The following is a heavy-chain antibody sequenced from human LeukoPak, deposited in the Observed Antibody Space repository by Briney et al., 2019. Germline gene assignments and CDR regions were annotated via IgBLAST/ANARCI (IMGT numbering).Heavy chain of an antibody. CDR2: ISSSSSTI. D-gene: IGHD2-15*01. CDR1: GFTFSSYS. CDR3: ARETCSGGSCYYYYFDY. V-gene: IGHV3-48*04. Sequence: GGSLRLSCAASGFTFSSYSMNWVRKAPGKGLEWVSYISSSSSTIYYADSVKGRFTISRDNAKNSLYLQMNSLRAEDTAVYYCARETCSGGSCYYYYFDYWGQGALVTVSS. J-gene: IGHJ4*02.